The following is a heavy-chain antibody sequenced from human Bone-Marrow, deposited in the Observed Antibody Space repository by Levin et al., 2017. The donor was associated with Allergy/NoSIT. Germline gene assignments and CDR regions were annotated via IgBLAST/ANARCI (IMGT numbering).Heavy chain of an antibody. CDR1: GGSISSNY. D-gene: IGHD3-22*01. CDR3: ARGYYDSSGYASPFDY. Sequence: SETLSLTCTVSGGSISSNYWSWIRQPPGKGLEWIGYINYIGSTNYNPSLKSRVTISVDTSRNQFSLRLSSVTAADTAVYYCARGYYDSSGYASPFDYWGQGTLVTVSS. V-gene: IGHV4-59*01. J-gene: IGHJ4*02. CDR2: INYIGST.